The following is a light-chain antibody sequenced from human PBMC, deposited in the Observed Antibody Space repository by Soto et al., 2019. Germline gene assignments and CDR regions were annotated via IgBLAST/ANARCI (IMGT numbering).Light chain of an antibody. CDR1: QSLLYSDGNNY. V-gene: IGKV2-28*01. CDR3: VQVLQVPYT. J-gene: IGKJ2*01. CDR2: LVS. Sequence: DIVVTQSTLSLPVTPGEPASISCWTSQSLLYSDGNNYLDWYLQRPGQSPQLLLYLVSNRASGVPDRLSGSGSGTYFTLKINRVEPADVGVYYCVQVLQVPYTFGQGTKLEIK.